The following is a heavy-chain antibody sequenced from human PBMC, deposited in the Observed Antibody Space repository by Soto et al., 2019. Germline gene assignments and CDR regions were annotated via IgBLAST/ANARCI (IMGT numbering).Heavy chain of an antibody. CDR3: AKDRGTVVVVAATPPPYYFDY. J-gene: IGHJ4*02. CDR2: ISGSGGST. V-gene: IGHV3-23*01. Sequence: GGSLRLSCAASGFTFSSYAMSWVRQAPGKGLEWVSAISGSGGSTYYADSVKGRFTISRDNSKNTLYLQMNSLRAEDTAVYYCAKDRGTVVVVAATPPPYYFDYWGQGTLVTVSS. D-gene: IGHD2-15*01. CDR1: GFTFSSYA.